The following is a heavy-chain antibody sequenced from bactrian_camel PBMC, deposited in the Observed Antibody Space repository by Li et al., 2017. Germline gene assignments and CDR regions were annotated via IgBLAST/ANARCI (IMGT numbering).Heavy chain of an antibody. CDR3: AADKTPREVRNGRCWGNY. CDR2: VDSRGTA. V-gene: IGHV3S53*01. Sequence: QLVESGGGSVQAGGSLSLSCAASGSARSSFCVGWYRQAPGKEKEGVAVVDSRGTASYTETAKGRFTISKDRAKNTLYLQMNNLKPEDTAMYYCAADKTPREVRNGRCWGNYRGQGTQVTVS. J-gene: IGHJ4*01. D-gene: IGHD1*01. CDR1: GSARSSFC.